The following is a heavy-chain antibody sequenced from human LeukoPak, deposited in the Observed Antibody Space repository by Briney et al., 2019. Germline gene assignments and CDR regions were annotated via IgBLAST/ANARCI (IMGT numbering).Heavy chain of an antibody. CDR3: SRDALSIFGVLIMGYFDF. Sequence: GGSLRLSCAASGFTFNNYAMHWVRQAPGKGLEWVAVISYDGSNKYYADSVKGRFTISRDNSKNTLYLQMNSLRAEDTAVYYCSRDALSIFGVLIMGYFDFWGQGTLVTVSS. D-gene: IGHD3-3*01. V-gene: IGHV3-30-3*01. CDR1: GFTFNNYA. J-gene: IGHJ4*02. CDR2: ISYDGSNK.